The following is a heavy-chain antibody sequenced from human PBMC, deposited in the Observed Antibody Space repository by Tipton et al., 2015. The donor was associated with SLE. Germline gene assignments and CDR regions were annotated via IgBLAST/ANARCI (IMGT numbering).Heavy chain of an antibody. J-gene: IGHJ4*02. CDR2: INHSGST. Sequence: TLSLTCAVYGGSFSGYYWAWIRQPPGKGLEWIGEINHSGSTNYNPSLKSRVTISVDRSKKQFSLKLRSVTAADTAVYYCARERGRITMVRGVKTPPASFDYWGQGTLVTVSS. CDR3: ARERGRITMVRGVKTPPASFDY. V-gene: IGHV4-34*01. D-gene: IGHD3-10*01. CDR1: GGSFSGYY.